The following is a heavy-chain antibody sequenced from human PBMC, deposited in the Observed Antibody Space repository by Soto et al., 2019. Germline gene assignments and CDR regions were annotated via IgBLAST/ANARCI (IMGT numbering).Heavy chain of an antibody. V-gene: IGHV1-8*01. Sequence: ASLKVSCKASGYTFTSYDINWVRQATGQGLEWMGWMNPNSGNTGYAQKFQGRVTMTRNTSISTAYMELSSLRSEDTAVYYCARGRRLWFGELSPRYYYGMDVWGQGTTVTVSS. J-gene: IGHJ6*02. CDR2: MNPNSGNT. CDR1: GYTFTSYD. CDR3: ARGRRLWFGELSPRYYYGMDV. D-gene: IGHD3-10*01.